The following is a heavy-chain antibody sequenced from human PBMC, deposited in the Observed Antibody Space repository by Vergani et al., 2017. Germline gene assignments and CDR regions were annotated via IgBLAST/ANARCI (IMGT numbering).Heavy chain of an antibody. CDR2: ISSNGGST. CDR3: ARDRTSIGAAADAFDI. D-gene: IGHD6-13*01. CDR1: GFTFSSYA. J-gene: IGHJ3*02. Sequence: EVQLVESGGGLVQPGGSLRLSCSASGFTFSSYAMHWVRPAPGKGLEYVSAISSNGGSTYYADSVKGRFTISRDNSNNTLYLQMSSLRAEDTAVDYCARDRTSIGAAADAFDIWGQGTMVTVSS. V-gene: IGHV3-64D*06.